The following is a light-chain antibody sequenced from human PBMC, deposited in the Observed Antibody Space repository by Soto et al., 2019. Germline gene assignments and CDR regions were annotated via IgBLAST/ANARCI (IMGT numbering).Light chain of an antibody. J-gene: IGLJ1*01. Sequence: QSVLTQPASVSGSPGQSITISCTGTSSDVGGYIYVSWYQQHPGKAPKPMIYYVSNRPLGVSNRFSGSKSGNTASLTISGLQAEDEADYYCSSYTSSSTLSYVFGTGTKVTVL. V-gene: IGLV2-14*01. CDR3: SSYTSSSTLSYV. CDR1: SSDVGGYIY. CDR2: YVS.